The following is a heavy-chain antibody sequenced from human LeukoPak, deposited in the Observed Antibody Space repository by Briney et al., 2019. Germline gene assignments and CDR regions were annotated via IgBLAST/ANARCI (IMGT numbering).Heavy chain of an antibody. CDR3: ARVGTTGRKYNWFDP. D-gene: IGHD1-1*01. Sequence: GASVKVSCKASGATFSSYAISWVRQAPGQGLEWMGRIIPIFGIATYAQKFQGRVTITADKSTSTAYMELSSMRSEDTAVYYCARVGTTGRKYNWFDPWGQGTLVTASS. CDR1: GATFSSYA. V-gene: IGHV1-69*04. J-gene: IGHJ5*02. CDR2: IIPIFGIA.